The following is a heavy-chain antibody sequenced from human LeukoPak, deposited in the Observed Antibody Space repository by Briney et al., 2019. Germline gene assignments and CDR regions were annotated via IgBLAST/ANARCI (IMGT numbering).Heavy chain of an antibody. CDR3: ATATGAYDSSGYYDYFDY. V-gene: IGHV2-70*04. Sequence: SGPALVKPTQTLTLTCTFSGFSLSTSGMRVSWIRQPPGKALEWLARIDWDDDKFYSTSLKTRLTISKDTSKNQVVLTMTNVDPVDTATYYCATATGAYDSSGYYDYFDYWGQGALVTVSS. D-gene: IGHD3-22*01. CDR2: IDWDDDK. J-gene: IGHJ4*02. CDR1: GFSLSTSGMR.